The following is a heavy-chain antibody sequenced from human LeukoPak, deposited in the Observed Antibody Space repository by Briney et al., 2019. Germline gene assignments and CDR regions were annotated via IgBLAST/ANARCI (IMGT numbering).Heavy chain of an antibody. Sequence: SETLSLACTVSGGSISSYYWSWIRQPPGKGLEWIGYIYYSGSTNYNPSLKSRVTISVDTSKNQFSLKLSSVTAADTAVYYCARVGISEDFDIRGQGTMVTVSS. CDR3: ARVGISEDFDI. V-gene: IGHV4-59*01. CDR1: GGSISSYY. J-gene: IGHJ3*02. D-gene: IGHD2-21*01. CDR2: IYYSGST.